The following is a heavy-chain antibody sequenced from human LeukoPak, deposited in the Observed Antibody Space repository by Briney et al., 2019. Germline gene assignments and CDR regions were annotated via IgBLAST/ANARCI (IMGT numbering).Heavy chain of an antibody. V-gene: IGHV4-39*07. CDR2: IFCSGST. D-gene: IGHD6-19*01. J-gene: IGHJ4*02. CDR3: ARRGTGRSSGWYYGLVGVSPFDY. CDR1: SGSISTSNYY. Sequence: SETLSLTCTVSSGSISTSNYYWGWVRQPPGKALEWIGNIFCSGSTYYSPSLKSRVTISLDTSRNQFSLKLSSVTAADTAVYYCARRGTGRSSGWYYGLVGVSPFDYWGQGTLVTVSS.